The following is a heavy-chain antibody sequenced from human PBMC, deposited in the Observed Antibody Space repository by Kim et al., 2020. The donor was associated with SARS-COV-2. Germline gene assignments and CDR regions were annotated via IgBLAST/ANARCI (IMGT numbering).Heavy chain of an antibody. CDR2: ISDSGSGT. Sequence: GGSLRLSCAASGVTFSSYAMTWVRQAPGKGLEWVSSISDSGSGTYYADSVKGRFTISRDNSKNTLYLQMNSLRAEETAVYYCAKDVEAVTEGDFQHWGQGTPVTVSS. CDR3: AKDVEAVTEGDFQH. CDR1: GVTFSSYA. J-gene: IGHJ1*01. V-gene: IGHV3-23*01. D-gene: IGHD2-21*02.